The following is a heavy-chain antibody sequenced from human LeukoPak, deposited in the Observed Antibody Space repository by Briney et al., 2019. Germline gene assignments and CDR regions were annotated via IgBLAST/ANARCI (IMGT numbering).Heavy chain of an antibody. Sequence: GGSLRLSCAASGFTFSSYEMNWVRQAPGKGLECISYISSSGSTIYYADSVKGRFTISRDNAKNSLYLQMNSLRAEDTAVYYCAELGITMIGGVWGKGTTVTISS. V-gene: IGHV3-48*03. J-gene: IGHJ6*04. D-gene: IGHD3-10*02. CDR3: AELGITMIGGV. CDR1: GFTFSSYE. CDR2: ISSSGSTI.